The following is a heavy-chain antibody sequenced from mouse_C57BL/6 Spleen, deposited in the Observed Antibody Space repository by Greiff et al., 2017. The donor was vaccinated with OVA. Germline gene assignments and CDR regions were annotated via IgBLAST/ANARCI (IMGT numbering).Heavy chain of an antibody. CDR3: ARPWSYGSSYGYFDV. J-gene: IGHJ1*03. V-gene: IGHV5-17*01. CDR1: GFTFSDYG. Sequence: EVHLVESGGGLVKPGGSLKLSCAASGFTFSDYGMHWVRQAPEKGLEWVAYISSGSSTIYYADTVKGRFTISSDNAKNTLFLQRTILRSEDTAMYYCARPWSYGSSYGYFDVWGTGTTVTVSS. D-gene: IGHD1-1*01. CDR2: ISSGSSTI.